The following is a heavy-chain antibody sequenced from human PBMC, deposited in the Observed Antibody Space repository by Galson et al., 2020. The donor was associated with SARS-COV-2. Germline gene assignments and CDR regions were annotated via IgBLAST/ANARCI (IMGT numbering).Heavy chain of an antibody. V-gene: IGHV3-66*01. J-gene: IGHJ4*02. Sequence: TGGSLRLSCAASGFTVSKNHVTWVRQAPGKGLECVSVIYGVGNSYYADSVKGRFTISRDNSKNTVDLQMNNLRAEDTAVYFCAGYGGNARWGQGTLVTVSS. CDR1: GFTVSKNH. D-gene: IGHD2-15*01. CDR2: IYGVGNS. CDR3: AGYGGNAR.